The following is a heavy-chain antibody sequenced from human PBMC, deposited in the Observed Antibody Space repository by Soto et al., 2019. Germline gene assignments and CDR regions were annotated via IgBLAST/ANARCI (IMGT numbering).Heavy chain of an antibody. J-gene: IGHJ6*02. Sequence: EVQLVESGGGLVQPGGSLRLSCAASGFTFSSYWMSWVRQAPGKGLEWVANIKQDGSEKYYVDSVKGRFTISRDNAKNSLYLQMNSLRAEDTAVYYCARDYCDFWSGCYGMDVWGQGITVTVSS. V-gene: IGHV3-7*03. D-gene: IGHD3-3*01. CDR3: ARDYCDFWSGCYGMDV. CDR2: IKQDGSEK. CDR1: GFTFSSYW.